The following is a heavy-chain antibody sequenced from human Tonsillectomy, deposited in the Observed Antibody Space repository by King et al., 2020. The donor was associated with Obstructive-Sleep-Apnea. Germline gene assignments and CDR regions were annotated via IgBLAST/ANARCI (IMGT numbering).Heavy chain of an antibody. CDR1: GFTFSSYA. Sequence: VQLVESGGGLVQPGGSLRLSCAASGFTFSSYAMSWVHQAPGKGLEWVSAISGGGGSTDYSDSVKGRFTISRYNSKNTLYRQMNSLRAEDTAVYYCAKERYYDSSGYYLFDYWGQGTLVTVSS. D-gene: IGHD3-22*01. V-gene: IGHV3-23*04. CDR2: ISGGGGST. J-gene: IGHJ4*02. CDR3: AKERYYDSSGYYLFDY.